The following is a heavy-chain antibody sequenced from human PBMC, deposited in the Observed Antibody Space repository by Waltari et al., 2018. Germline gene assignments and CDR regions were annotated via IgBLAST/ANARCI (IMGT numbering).Heavy chain of an antibody. D-gene: IGHD3-10*01. J-gene: IGHJ4*02. CDR2: IYFNEYT. CDR3: ARSTTGVRGANSGWDS. CDR1: GGSVISNY. V-gene: IGHV4-4*09. Sequence: QVQLQESGPGLVKPSETLSLTCAVSGGSVISNYWSWIRQSPGKGLEWIGYIYFNEYTDYNPSLRGRLTISVDTSKNQFSLKLLSVTAADTAIYFWARSTTGVRGANSGWDSCGQGTLVSVSS.